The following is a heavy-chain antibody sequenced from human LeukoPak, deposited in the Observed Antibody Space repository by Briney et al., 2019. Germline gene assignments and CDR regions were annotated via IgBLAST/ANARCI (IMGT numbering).Heavy chain of an antibody. J-gene: IGHJ4*02. Sequence: SETLSLTCAVSGYSISSGYYWGWIRQPPGKGLEWIGSTYHSGGTYYNPSHESRITISVDTSKNQFSLKLTSVTAADTAVYYCARQRGSGTYSAYYFDYWGQGTLVTVSS. V-gene: IGHV4-38-2*01. CDR2: TYHSGGT. D-gene: IGHD3-10*01. CDR3: ARQRGSGTYSAYYFDY. CDR1: GYSISSGYY.